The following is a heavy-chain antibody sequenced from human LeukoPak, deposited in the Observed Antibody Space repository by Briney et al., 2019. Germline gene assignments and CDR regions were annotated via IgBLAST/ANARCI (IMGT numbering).Heavy chain of an antibody. CDR3: AKEGGGSGSYAPFDY. V-gene: IGHV3-21*04. CDR1: GFTFSDHY. CDR2: ISSGSSYI. D-gene: IGHD3-10*01. J-gene: IGHJ4*02. Sequence: GGSLRLSCAASGFTFSDHYMDWVRQAPGKGLEWVSIISSGSSYIHYADSVKGRFTISRDNAKNSLYLQMNSLRAEDTAVYYCAKEGGGSGSYAPFDYWGQGTLVTVSS.